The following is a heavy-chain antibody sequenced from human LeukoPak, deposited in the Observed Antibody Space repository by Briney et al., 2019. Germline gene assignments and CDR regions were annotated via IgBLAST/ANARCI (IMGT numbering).Heavy chain of an antibody. V-gene: IGHV3-30*18. J-gene: IGHJ6*02. D-gene: IGHD2-2*01. Sequence: GGSLRLSCAASGFTFSSYGMHWVRQAPGKGLEWVAVISYDGSNKYYADSVKGRFTISRDNSKNTLYLQMNSLRAEDTAVYYCAKDGGYCSSTSCRAYYYYGMDVWGQGTTVTVSS. CDR3: AKDGGYCSSTSCRAYYYYGMDV. CDR2: ISYDGSNK. CDR1: GFTFSSYG.